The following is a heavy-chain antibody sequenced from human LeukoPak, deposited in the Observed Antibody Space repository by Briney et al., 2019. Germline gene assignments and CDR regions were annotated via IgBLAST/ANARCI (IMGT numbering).Heavy chain of an antibody. V-gene: IGHV4-59*01. Sequence: SAETLSLTCTVSGGSISSYYWGWIRQPPGKGLEWIGYIHYSGSTNYNPSLKSRVTISVDTSKNQFSLRLTSVTAADTAVYYCARGYYYDYSGPDFDYWGQGTLVTVSS. CDR1: GGSISSYY. D-gene: IGHD3-22*01. CDR2: IHYSGST. J-gene: IGHJ4*02. CDR3: ARGYYYDYSGPDFDY.